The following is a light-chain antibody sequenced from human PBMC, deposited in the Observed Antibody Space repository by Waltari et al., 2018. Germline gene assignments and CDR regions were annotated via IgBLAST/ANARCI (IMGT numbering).Light chain of an antibody. CDR1: QDIIDF. V-gene: IGKV1-27*01. CDR3: QKYNSAPPGVT. J-gene: IGKJ5*01. CDR2: SAS. Sequence: DIQMPQSPSSLSASIGDRVTITCRASQDIIDFLAWYRQKPGKVPELLIYSASTLQSGVPSRFSGGGSGTDFTLTISSLQPEDVATYYCQKYNSAPPGVTFGQGTRLEIK.